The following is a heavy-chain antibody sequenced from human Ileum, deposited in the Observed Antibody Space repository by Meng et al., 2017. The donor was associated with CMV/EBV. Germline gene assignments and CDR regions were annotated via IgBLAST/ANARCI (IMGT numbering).Heavy chain of an antibody. Sequence: ASGFTFSSYDMRWVRQAPGKGLEWVSDVGGNGDGTYHADSVKGRFTISRDNSRNTLYLQMNSLRADDTAVYYCAKGVSVFGVVPDHWGQGTLVTVSS. CDR3: AKGVSVFGVVPDH. CDR1: GFTFSSYD. D-gene: IGHD3-3*01. J-gene: IGHJ4*02. V-gene: IGHV3-23*01. CDR2: VGGNGDGT.